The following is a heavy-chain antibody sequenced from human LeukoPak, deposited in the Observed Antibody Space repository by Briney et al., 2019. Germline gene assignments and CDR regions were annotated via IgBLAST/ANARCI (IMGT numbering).Heavy chain of an antibody. CDR2: ISAYNGYT. J-gene: IGHJ6*03. D-gene: IGHD1-1*01. CDR3: ARGAVNRYNWNDDNFYYYYMDV. Sequence: GASVKVSCKASGYTFTSYGISWVRQAPGQGLEWMGWISAYNGYTYYAQKLQGRVTMTTDTSTSTAYMELRSLRSGDTAVYYCARGAVNRYNWNDDNFYYYYMDVWGKGTTVTISS. CDR1: GYTFTSYG. V-gene: IGHV1-18*01.